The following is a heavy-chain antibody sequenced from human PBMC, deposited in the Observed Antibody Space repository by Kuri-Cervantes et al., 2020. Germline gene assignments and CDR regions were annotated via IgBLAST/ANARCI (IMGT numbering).Heavy chain of an antibody. J-gene: IGHJ2*01. Sequence: LRLSCTVSGGSISSSSYYWGWIRQPPGKGLEWIGSIYYSGSTYYNPSLKSRVTISVDTSKNQFSLKLSSVTAADTAMYYCATRYCSGGSCYSALGWYFDLWGRGTLVTVSS. CDR3: ATRYCSGGSCYSALGWYFDL. V-gene: IGHV4-39*07. D-gene: IGHD2-15*01. CDR2: IYYSGST. CDR1: GGSISSSSYY.